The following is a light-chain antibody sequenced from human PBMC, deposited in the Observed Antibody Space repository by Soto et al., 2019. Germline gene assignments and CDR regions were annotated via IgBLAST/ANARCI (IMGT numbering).Light chain of an antibody. J-gene: IGLJ1*01. CDR1: SSDVGGYNY. Sequence: QSVLTQPASVSGSPGQSITISCTGTSSDVGGYNYVSRYQQHPGKAPKLMIYDVSNRPSGVSNRFSGSKSGHTASLTISGLQAEDEAEYYCSSYTSSSTLLYVFGTGTKVTVL. V-gene: IGLV2-14*01. CDR2: DVS. CDR3: SSYTSSSTLLYV.